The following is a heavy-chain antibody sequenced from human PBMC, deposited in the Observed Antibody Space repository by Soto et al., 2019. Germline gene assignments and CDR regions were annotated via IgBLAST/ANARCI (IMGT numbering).Heavy chain of an antibody. CDR3: ARWFDLRYLDWLAFGERNDI. D-gene: IGHD3-9*01. CDR1: GGSISSGGYY. J-gene: IGHJ3*02. CDR2: IYYSGST. V-gene: IGHV4-31*03. Sequence: SETLSLTCTVSGGSISSGGYYWSWIRQHPGKGLEWIGYIYYSGSTYYNPSLKSRVTRSVDTSKNQFSLKLSSVTAADTAVYYCARWFDLRYLDWLAFGERNDIWGQGTMVTVSS.